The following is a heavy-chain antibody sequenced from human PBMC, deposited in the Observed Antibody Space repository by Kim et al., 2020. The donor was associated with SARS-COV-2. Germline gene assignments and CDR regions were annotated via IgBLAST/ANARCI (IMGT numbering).Heavy chain of an antibody. V-gene: IGHV3-11*01. D-gene: IGHD2-15*01. CDR3: VRDGVVTGDYDYYGMDV. CDR1: GFIVSDYY. CDR2: ISSSGRTV. J-gene: IGHJ6*01. Sequence: GGSLRLSCAASGFIVSDYYMSWIRQAPGKGLEWIAYISSSGRTVFYAESVEGRFAISRDDAMNSVFLEMNSLRAEDTARYYCVRDGVVTGDYDYYGMDV.